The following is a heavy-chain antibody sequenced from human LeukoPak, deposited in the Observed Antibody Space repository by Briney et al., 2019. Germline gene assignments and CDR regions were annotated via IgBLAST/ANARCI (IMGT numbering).Heavy chain of an antibody. V-gene: IGHV3-21*01. CDR1: GFTFSSYS. J-gene: IGHJ4*02. D-gene: IGHD5-18*01. Sequence: GGSLRLSCAASGFTFSSYSMNWVRQAPGKGLEWVSSISSSSSYIYYADSVKGRFTISRDNAKNSLYLQMNSLRAEDTAVYYCARDLASYGTIDYWGQGTLVTVSS. CDR2: ISSSSSYI. CDR3: ARDLASYGTIDY.